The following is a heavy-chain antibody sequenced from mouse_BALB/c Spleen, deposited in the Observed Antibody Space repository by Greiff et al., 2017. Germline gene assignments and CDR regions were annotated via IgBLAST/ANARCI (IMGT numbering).Heavy chain of an antibody. CDR1: GFSLTSYG. D-gene: IGHD2-4*01. V-gene: IGHV2-9*02. J-gene: IGHJ3*01. CDR3: ARDLDYDSSFAY. CDR2: IWAGGST. Sequence: VQVVESGPGLVAPSQSLSITCTVSGFSLTSYGVHWVRQPPGKGLEWLGVIWAGGSTNYNSALMSRLSISKDNSKSQVFLKMNSLQTDDTAMYYCARDLDYDSSFAYWGQGTLVTVSA.